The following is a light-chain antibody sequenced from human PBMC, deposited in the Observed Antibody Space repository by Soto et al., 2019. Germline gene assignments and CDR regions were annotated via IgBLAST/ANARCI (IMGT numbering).Light chain of an antibody. CDR1: SSDVAGSDY. V-gene: IGLV2-8*01. J-gene: IGLJ2*01. CDR3: SSFARGDNPHVL. Sequence: QSALTQPPSASGSPGQSVTISCTGTSSDVAGSDYVSWYQQHPGKAPKLIIYEVTKRPAGVPDRFSGSKSGNTASLTVSGLRDDDEYYDYCSSFARGDNPHVLFGGGTQLTVL. CDR2: EVT.